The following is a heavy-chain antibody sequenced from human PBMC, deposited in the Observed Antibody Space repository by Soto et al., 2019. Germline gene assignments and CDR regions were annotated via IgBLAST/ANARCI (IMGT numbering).Heavy chain of an antibody. J-gene: IGHJ4*02. CDR3: SRVRFFLVRGAPCDF. D-gene: IGHD3-10*01. CDR2: ITAGDGDT. CDR1: GYTFTDHY. Sequence: QVQLVQSGAEVKKPGASEKVSCQVSGYTFTDHYLHWVRQAPGHGLEWMGWITAGDGDTNYAQKFQGRISMTRDTSIKTASFELSRLTSVDTAVYYCSRVRFFLVRGAPCDFWGQGTLVSVSS. V-gene: IGHV1-2*02.